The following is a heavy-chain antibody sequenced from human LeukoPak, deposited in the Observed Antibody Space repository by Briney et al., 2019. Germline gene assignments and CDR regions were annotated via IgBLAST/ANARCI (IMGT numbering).Heavy chain of an antibody. V-gene: IGHV1-46*01. D-gene: IGHD1-26*01. Sequence: GASVKVSCTASGYTFTTYYMHWVRQAPGQGLEWMGIINPSGGSTSYAQKFQGRVTMTRDTSTSTVYMELSSLRSEDTAVYYCTQYSGSLDAFDIWGQGTMVTVSS. CDR2: INPSGGST. J-gene: IGHJ3*02. CDR1: GYTFTTYY. CDR3: TQYSGSLDAFDI.